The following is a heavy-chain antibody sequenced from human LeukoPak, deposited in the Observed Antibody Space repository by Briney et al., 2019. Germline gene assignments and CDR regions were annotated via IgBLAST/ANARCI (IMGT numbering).Heavy chain of an antibody. D-gene: IGHD2-2*01. CDR3: ARRYCSSTSCPWFFDY. CDR2: IYHTGST. V-gene: IGHV4-4*02. CDR1: GGSISTTHW. Sequence: SGTLSLTCAVSGGSISTTHWWSWVRQPPGKGLEWIGEIYHTGSTNYNPSLKSRVTISVDKSKNQFSLKLNSVTAADTAVYYCARRYCSSTSCPWFFDYWGQGTLVTVSS. J-gene: IGHJ4*02.